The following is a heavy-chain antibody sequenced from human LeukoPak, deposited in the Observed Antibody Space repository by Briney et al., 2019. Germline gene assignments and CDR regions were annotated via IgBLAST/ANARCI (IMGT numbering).Heavy chain of an antibody. Sequence: GGSLRLSCAASGFTFSSYGMHWVRQAPGKGLEWVAFIRYDGSNKYYADSVKGRFTISRDNSKNTLYLQMNSLRAEDTAVYYCAKGETSGSWPYYYYYMDVWGKGTTVTVSS. CDR1: GFTFSSYG. CDR2: IRYDGSNK. J-gene: IGHJ6*03. V-gene: IGHV3-30*02. D-gene: IGHD6-13*01. CDR3: AKGETSGSWPYYYYYMDV.